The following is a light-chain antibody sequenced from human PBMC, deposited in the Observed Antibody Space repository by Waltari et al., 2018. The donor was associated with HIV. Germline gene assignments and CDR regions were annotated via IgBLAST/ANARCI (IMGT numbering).Light chain of an antibody. CDR1: SSDVGCYNY. CDR3: NSYAGSNNWV. J-gene: IGLJ3*02. CDR2: ELS. Sequence: SALTQPPSPSGSPGPPVPISCTGTSSDVGCYNYVSWYQQHPGKAPKLMIYELSKRPSGVPDRFSGSKSGNTASLTVSGLQAEDEADYYCNSYAGSNNWVFGGGTKLTVL. V-gene: IGLV2-8*01.